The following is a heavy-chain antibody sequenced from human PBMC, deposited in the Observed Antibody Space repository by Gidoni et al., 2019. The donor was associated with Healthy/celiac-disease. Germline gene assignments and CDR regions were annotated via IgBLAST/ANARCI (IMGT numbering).Heavy chain of an antibody. J-gene: IGHJ2*01. D-gene: IGHD4-17*01. CDR3: AKDLGATVTYWYFDL. Sequence: EVQLLESGGGLVQPGGSLRLSCAASGFTFSSYAMSWVPQAPGKGLEWVAAISGSGGSTYYADSVKGRFTISRDNSKNTLYLQMNSLRAEDTAVYYCAKDLGATVTYWYFDLWGRGTLVTVSS. V-gene: IGHV3-23*01. CDR1: GFTFSSYA. CDR2: ISGSGGST.